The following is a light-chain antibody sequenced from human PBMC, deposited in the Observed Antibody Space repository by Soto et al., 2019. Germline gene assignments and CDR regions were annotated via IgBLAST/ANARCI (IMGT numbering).Light chain of an antibody. V-gene: IGKV1-39*01. CDR3: QQTYNPPRT. J-gene: IGKJ1*01. CDR1: ETIASY. Sequence: DTQMTQSPSSLSASVGDRVTITCRASETIASYVNWYQQRPGKAPKLLIYAASTLQSGVPSRFGGSGSGTDFTLTITSLQPEDFATYFCQQTYNPPRTFGQGTRL. CDR2: AAS.